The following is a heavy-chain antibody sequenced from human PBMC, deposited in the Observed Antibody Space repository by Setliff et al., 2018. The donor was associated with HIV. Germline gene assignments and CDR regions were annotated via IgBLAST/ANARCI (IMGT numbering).Heavy chain of an antibody. CDR1: GGSISSGDSY. V-gene: IGHV4-31*03. D-gene: IGHD6-13*01. Sequence: SETLSLTCTVSGGSISSGDSYWSWIRQHPGKGLEWIGYIYYSGSTYYNPSLESRVTISVDTSKNQFSLRLSSVIVADTAVYYCARVMAAAATGYYYSYMDVWGKGTTVTVSS. CDR2: IYYSGST. CDR3: ARVMAAAATGYYYSYMDV. J-gene: IGHJ6*03.